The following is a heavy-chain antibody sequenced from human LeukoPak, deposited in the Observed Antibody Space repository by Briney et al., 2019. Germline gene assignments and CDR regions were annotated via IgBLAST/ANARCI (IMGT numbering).Heavy chain of an antibody. CDR1: GFTFSSYS. CDR2: ISSSSSYI. V-gene: IGHV3-21*01. Sequence: GGSLRLSCAASGFTFSSYSMDWVRQAPGKGLEWVSSISSSSSYIYYADSLKGRFTISRDNAKNSLYLQMDSLRAEDTAVYYCARDLGSSYYYMDVWGKGTTVTISS. D-gene: IGHD6-13*01. J-gene: IGHJ6*03. CDR3: ARDLGSSYYYMDV.